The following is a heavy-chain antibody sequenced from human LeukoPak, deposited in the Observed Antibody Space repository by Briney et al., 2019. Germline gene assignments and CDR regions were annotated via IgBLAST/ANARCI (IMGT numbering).Heavy chain of an antibody. Sequence: QPGGSLRLSYAASGFTFSSHGMNWVRQAPGKGLEWVSGISPSGGITYYTDSVKGRFTISRDNSKNTQSLQMNSLRAEDTAVYYCAKDDDWGRYKHWGQGTLVTVSS. CDR2: ISPSGGIT. D-gene: IGHD3-16*01. CDR3: AKDDDWGRYKH. CDR1: GFTFSSHG. J-gene: IGHJ1*01. V-gene: IGHV3-23*01.